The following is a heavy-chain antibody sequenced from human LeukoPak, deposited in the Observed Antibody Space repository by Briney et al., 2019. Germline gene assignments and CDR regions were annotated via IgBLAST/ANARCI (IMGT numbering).Heavy chain of an antibody. CDR1: GYSISSGYY. Sequence: SETLSLTCAVSGYSISSGYYWGWIRQPPGKGLEWIGSIYHSGSTYYNPSLKSRVTISVDTSKNQFSLKLSSVTAADTAVYYCARDYTVTDDYWGQGTLVTVSS. J-gene: IGHJ4*02. CDR2: IYHSGST. CDR3: ARDYTVTDDY. D-gene: IGHD4-17*01. V-gene: IGHV4-38-2*02.